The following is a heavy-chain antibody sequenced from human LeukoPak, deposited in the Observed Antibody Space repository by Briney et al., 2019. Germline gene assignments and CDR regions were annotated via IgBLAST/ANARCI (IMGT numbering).Heavy chain of an antibody. J-gene: IGHJ4*02. D-gene: IGHD4-23*01. CDR2: INHSGST. CDR3: ATLTTMVTPSYFDY. Sequence: SETLSLTCAVYGGSFSGYYWSWIRQPPGKGLEWIGEINHSGSTNYNPSLKSRVTISVDTSENQFSLKLSSVTAADTAVYYCATLTTMVTPSYFDYWGQGTLVTVSS. CDR1: GGSFSGYY. V-gene: IGHV4-34*01.